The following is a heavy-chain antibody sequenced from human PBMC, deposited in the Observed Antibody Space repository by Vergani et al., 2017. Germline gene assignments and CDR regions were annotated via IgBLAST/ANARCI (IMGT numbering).Heavy chain of an antibody. J-gene: IGHJ3*02. CDR2: IYYSGST. CDR3: ARWDYGDSGDSFDI. CDR1: GGSLSSYY. D-gene: IGHD4-17*01. V-gene: IGHV4-59*01. Sequence: QVQLQESGPGLVKPSETLSLTCTVSGGSLSSYYWSWIRQPPGKGLEWIGYIYYSGSTNYNPSLKSRVTISVDTSKNKFSLKLSSVTAADTAVYYCARWDYGDSGDSFDIWGQGTMVTVSS.